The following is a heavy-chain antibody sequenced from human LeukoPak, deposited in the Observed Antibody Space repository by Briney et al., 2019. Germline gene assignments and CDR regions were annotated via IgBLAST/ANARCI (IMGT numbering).Heavy chain of an antibody. V-gene: IGHV4-61*08. Sequence: PSETLSLTCTVSGGSISSGDYYWSWIRQPPGKGLEWIGYIYYSGSTNYNPSLKSRVTISVDTSKNQFSLKLSSVTAADTAVYYCARPSIAQRGGAFDIWGQGTMVTVSS. CDR2: IYYSGST. CDR3: ARPSIAQRGGAFDI. D-gene: IGHD6-6*01. J-gene: IGHJ3*02. CDR1: GGSISSGDYY.